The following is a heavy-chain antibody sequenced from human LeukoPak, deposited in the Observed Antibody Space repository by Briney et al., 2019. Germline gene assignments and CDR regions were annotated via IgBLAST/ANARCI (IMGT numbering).Heavy chain of an antibody. CDR1: GFTFSSYS. J-gene: IGHJ4*02. V-gene: IGHV3-48*01. CDR3: AKDRGQLWLDY. CDR2: ISSSSSTI. D-gene: IGHD5-18*01. Sequence: GGSLRLSCAASGFTFSSYSMNWVRQAPGKGLEWVSYISSSSSTIYYADSVKGRFTISRDNAKNSLYLQMNSLRAEDTAVYYCAKDRGQLWLDYWGQGTLVTVSS.